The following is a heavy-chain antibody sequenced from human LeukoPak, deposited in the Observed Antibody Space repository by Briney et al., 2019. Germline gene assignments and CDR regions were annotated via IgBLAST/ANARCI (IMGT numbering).Heavy chain of an antibody. V-gene: IGHV4-4*07. CDR3: ARDLRVAAAGTGWFDP. CDR2: IHTSGST. J-gene: IGHJ5*02. Sequence: PSETLSLTCSVSGGSISSYYWSWIRQPAGKGLEWIGRIHTSGSTNYNPSLKSRVTMSVDTSINQFSLKLSSVTPADTAVYCCARDLRVAAAGTGWFDPWGQGTLVTVSS. D-gene: IGHD6-13*01. CDR1: GGSISSYY.